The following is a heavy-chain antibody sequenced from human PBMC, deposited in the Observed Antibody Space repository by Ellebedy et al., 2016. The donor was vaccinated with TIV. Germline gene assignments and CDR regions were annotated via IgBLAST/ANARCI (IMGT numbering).Heavy chain of an antibody. CDR3: ARGGGDGYNPIDY. J-gene: IGHJ4*02. Sequence: SVKVSXXASGGTFSSYAISWVRQAPGQGLEWMGGIIPIFGTANYAQKFQGRVTITADESTSTAYMELSSLRSEDTAVYYCARGGGDGYNPIDYWGQGTLVTVSS. CDR2: IIPIFGTA. D-gene: IGHD5-24*01. V-gene: IGHV1-69*13. CDR1: GGTFSSYA.